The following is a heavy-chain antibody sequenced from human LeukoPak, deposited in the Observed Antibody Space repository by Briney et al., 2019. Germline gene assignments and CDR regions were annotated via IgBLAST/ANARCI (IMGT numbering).Heavy chain of an antibody. D-gene: IGHD2-2*01. J-gene: IGHJ3*02. CDR2: IYTSGST. CDR1: GGSISSYY. Sequence: SETLSLTCTVSGGSISSYYWSWIRQPPGKGLEWIGYIYTSGSTNYNPSLKSRVTISVDTSKNRFSLKLSSVTAADTAVYYCASAMDDAFDIWGQGTMVTVSS. V-gene: IGHV4-4*09. CDR3: ASAMDDAFDI.